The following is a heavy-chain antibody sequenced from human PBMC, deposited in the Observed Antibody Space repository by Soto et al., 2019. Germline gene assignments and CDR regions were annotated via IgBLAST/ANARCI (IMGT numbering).Heavy chain of an antibody. V-gene: IGHV3-23*01. CDR1: GFDFSNYA. CDR2: ISRSSSVI. Sequence: EVQLLESGGDLVQRGGSLRLSCVASGFDFSNYAVTWVRQAQGKGLEWVSSISRSSSVIYYADSVKGRFIISRDNAKNTLYLQMNSLRAEDTARYYCAKDPNGDYIGAFDDWGQGPLVTVSS. CDR3: AKDPNGDYIGAFDD. D-gene: IGHD4-17*01. J-gene: IGHJ4*02.